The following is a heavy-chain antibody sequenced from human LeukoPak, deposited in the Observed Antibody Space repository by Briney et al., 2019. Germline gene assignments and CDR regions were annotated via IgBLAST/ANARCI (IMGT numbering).Heavy chain of an antibody. D-gene: IGHD3-22*01. CDR3: AREATAIAYYFDY. J-gene: IGHJ4*02. Sequence: GGSLRPSCAASGFTFRSYWMSWVRQAPGKGLEWVANIKQDGSEKYYVDSVKGRFTISRDNAKNSLYLQMNSLRAEDTAVYYCAREATAIAYYFDYWGQGTLVTVSS. CDR2: IKQDGSEK. CDR1: GFTFRSYW. V-gene: IGHV3-7*01.